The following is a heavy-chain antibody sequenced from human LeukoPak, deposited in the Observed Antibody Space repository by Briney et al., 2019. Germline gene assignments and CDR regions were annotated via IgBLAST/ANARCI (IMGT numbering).Heavy chain of an antibody. CDR2: IYSGGST. V-gene: IGHV3-66*01. J-gene: IGHJ4*02. Sequence: GGSLRLSCAASGFAVSSNYMSWVRQAPGKGLEWVAVIYSGGSTNYADSVKGRFTISRDNSKNTLYLLMNSLRAEDTAVYYCAIRKSGNAIDYWGQGTLVTVSS. CDR1: GFAVSSNY. CDR3: AIRKSGNAIDY. D-gene: IGHD5-12*01.